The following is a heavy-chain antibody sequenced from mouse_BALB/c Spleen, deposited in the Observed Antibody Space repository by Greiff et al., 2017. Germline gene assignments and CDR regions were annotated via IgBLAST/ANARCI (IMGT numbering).Heavy chain of an antibody. J-gene: IGHJ4*01. CDR1: GFTFSDFY. CDR2: SRNKANDYTT. Sequence: EVKVVESGGGLVQPGGSLRLSCATSGFTFSDFYMEWVRQPPGKRLEWIAASRNKANDYTTEYSASVKGRFIVSRDTSQSVLYLQMNALRAEDTAIYYCARDALYYYGSMDYWGQGTSVAVSS. V-gene: IGHV7-1*02. D-gene: IGHD1-1*01. CDR3: ARDALYYYGSMDY.